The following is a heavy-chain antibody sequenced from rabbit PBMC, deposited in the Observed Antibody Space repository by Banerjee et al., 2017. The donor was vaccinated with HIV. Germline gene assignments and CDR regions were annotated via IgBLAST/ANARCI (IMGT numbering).Heavy chain of an antibody. V-gene: IGHV1S40*01. J-gene: IGHJ4*01. CDR1: GFSFSGGYY. D-gene: IGHD7-1*01. CDR2: IDTADRST. CDR3: ARGAGYVGYGLDL. Sequence: QSLEESGGGLVQPEGSLTLTCTASGFSFSGGYYMCWVRQAPGKGLEWIGCIDTADRSTYSASWAKGRFTISKTSSTTVTLQMTSLTAADTATYFCARGAGYVGYGLDLWGPGTLVTVS.